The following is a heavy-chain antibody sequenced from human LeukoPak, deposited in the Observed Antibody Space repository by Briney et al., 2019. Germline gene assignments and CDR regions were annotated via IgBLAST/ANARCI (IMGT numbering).Heavy chain of an antibody. CDR2: IYYSGGT. CDR3: ARDLGPTTGYFDY. J-gene: IGHJ4*02. V-gene: IGHV4-31*03. D-gene: IGHD1-26*01. Sequence: SETLSLTCTVSGGSISSVGYYWSWIRQHPGKGLEWIGYIYYSGGTYYNPSLKSRVTISVDTSNSQFSLRLSSATAADTAVYYCARDLGPTTGYFDYWGQGILVTVSS. CDR1: GGSISSVGYY.